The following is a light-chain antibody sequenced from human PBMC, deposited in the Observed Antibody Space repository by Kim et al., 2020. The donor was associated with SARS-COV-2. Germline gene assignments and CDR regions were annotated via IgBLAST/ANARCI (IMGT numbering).Light chain of an antibody. V-gene: IGKV1-5*03. CDR3: QQYNSYPWT. CDR2: KAS. J-gene: IGKJ1*01. Sequence: ASVGDRVTITCRASQSISSWFAWYQQKPGKAPKLLIYKASSLESGVPSRFSGSGSGTEFTLTISSLQPDDFATYYCQQYNSYPWTFGQGTKVDIK. CDR1: QSISSW.